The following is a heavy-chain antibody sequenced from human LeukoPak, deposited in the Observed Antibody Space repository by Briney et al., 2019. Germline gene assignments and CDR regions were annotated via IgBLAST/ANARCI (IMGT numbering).Heavy chain of an antibody. D-gene: IGHD5-18*01. CDR3: AANFEDTAIYP. Sequence: PSETLSLTCAVSGYSISSGYYWGWIRQPPGKGLEWIGSIYHSGSTYYNPSLKSRVTISVDTSKNQFSLKLSSVTAADTAVYYCAANFEDTAIYPWGQGTLVTVSP. V-gene: IGHV4-38-2*01. J-gene: IGHJ5*02. CDR2: IYHSGST. CDR1: GYSISSGYY.